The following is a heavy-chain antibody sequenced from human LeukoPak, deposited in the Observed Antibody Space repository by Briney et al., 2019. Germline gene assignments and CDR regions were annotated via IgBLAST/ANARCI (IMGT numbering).Heavy chain of an antibody. J-gene: IGHJ2*01. CDR1: GDSISSGGYS. Sequence: PSETLSLTCAVSGDSISSGGYSWSWIRQPPGKGLEWIGYIYHSGSTYYNPSLKSRLTISVDRSKNQFSLKLSSLTAAVTAVYYCARFSFGSGSYLSPASNWYFDLWGRGTLVTVSS. CDR2: IYHSGST. D-gene: IGHD3-10*01. V-gene: IGHV4-30-2*01. CDR3: ARFSFGSGSYLSPASNWYFDL.